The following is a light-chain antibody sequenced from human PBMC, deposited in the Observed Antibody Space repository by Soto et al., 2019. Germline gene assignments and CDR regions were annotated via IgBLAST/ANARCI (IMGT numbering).Light chain of an antibody. CDR2: AAS. V-gene: IGKV1-39*01. CDR3: QQSYSTSSP. Sequence: DIQMTQSPSTLSASVGDRVTITCRASQSISTYLSWHQQRPGKAPKLLIYAASRLQSGVPSRFSGSGSGTDFILTINSLQPEDSATYYCQQSYSTSSPFGPGTKVDIK. J-gene: IGKJ3*01. CDR1: QSISTY.